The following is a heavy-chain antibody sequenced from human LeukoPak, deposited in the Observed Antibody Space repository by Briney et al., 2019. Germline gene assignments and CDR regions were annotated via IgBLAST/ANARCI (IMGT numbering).Heavy chain of an antibody. CDR3: AYFWSGYYSSFDY. Sequence: PSETLSLTCTVSGGSISSGSYYWSWIRQPPGKGLEWIGEINHSGSTNYNPSLKSRVTISVDTSKNQFSLKLSSVTAADTAVYYCAYFWSGYYSSFDYWGQGTLVTVSS. J-gene: IGHJ4*02. CDR2: INHSGST. D-gene: IGHD3-3*01. CDR1: GGSISSGSYY. V-gene: IGHV4-39*07.